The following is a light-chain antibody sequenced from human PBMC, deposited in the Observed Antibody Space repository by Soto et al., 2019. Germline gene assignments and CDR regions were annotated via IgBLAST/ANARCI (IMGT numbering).Light chain of an antibody. J-gene: IGKJ4*01. CDR2: LGS. CDR3: MQALQTPLT. Sequence: DIVMTRSPLSLPVTPGEPASISCRSSQSLLHSNGYNCLDWYLQKPGQSPQLLIYLGSTRASGVPDRFSGSGSGTDFTLKISRVEAEDVGVYYCMQALQTPLTFGGGTKVEIK. V-gene: IGKV2-28*01. CDR1: QSLLHSNGYNC.